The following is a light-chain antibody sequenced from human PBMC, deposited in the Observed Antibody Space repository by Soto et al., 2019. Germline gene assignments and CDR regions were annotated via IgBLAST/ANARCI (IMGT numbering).Light chain of an antibody. CDR1: QSISSS. J-gene: IGKJ1*01. CDR2: AAS. Sequence: DIQMTQSPSSLSASVGDRVTITCRASQSISSSLNWYQQKPGKAPKLLIYAASSLQSGVPSRFSSSGSGTEFTLANSSLQPEYFATYYCQQSYSTSWTFGQGTKVEIK. CDR3: QQSYSTSWT. V-gene: IGKV1-39*01.